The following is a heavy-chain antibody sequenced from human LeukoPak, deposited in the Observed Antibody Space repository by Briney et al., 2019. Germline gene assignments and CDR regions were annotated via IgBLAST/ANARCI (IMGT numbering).Heavy chain of an antibody. CDR3: AGAPRYSSSWYKLGY. CDR2: IYYSGST. CDR1: GGSISSYY. D-gene: IGHD6-13*01. Sequence: ASETLSLTCTVSGGSISSYYWSWIRQPPGKGLEWIGYIYYSGSTNYNPSLKSRVTISVDTSKNQFSLKLSSVTAADTAVYYCAGAPRYSSSWYKLGYWGQGTLVTVSS. V-gene: IGHV4-59*12. J-gene: IGHJ4*02.